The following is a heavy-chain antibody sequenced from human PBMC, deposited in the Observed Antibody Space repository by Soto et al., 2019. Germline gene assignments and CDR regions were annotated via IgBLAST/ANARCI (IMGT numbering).Heavy chain of an antibody. CDR3: ARALKVWGSYRLDAFDI. J-gene: IGHJ3*02. CDR1: GFIFGDSY. V-gene: IGHV3-11*06. CDR2: ISAISTYT. D-gene: IGHD3-16*02. Sequence: GGSLRLSCEASGFIFGDSYMSWIRRAPGRGLEYISYISAISTYTHYADSVKGRFTVSRDNARNSLYLEMNSLRAGDTAVYYCARALKVWGSYRLDAFDIWGQGTMVTV.